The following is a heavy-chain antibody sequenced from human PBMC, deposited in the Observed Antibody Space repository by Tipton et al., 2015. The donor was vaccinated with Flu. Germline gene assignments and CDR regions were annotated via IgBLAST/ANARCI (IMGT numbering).Heavy chain of an antibody. CDR1: GASVSGDSSTTFY. V-gene: IGHV4-61*09. CDR2: ISTSGIT. Sequence: TLSLTCTVSGASVSGDSSTTFYWAWVRQPPGKGLEWIGHISTSGITHYNPALKSRVTISVDTSKNQFSLSLSSVTAADTAMYYCARGDYGDYDHEADGFDIWGQGTLVTVSA. D-gene: IGHD4-17*01. CDR3: ARGDYGDYDHEADGFDI. J-gene: IGHJ3*02.